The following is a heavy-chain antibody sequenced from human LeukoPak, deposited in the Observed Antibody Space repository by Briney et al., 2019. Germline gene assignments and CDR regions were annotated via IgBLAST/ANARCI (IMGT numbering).Heavy chain of an antibody. CDR3: ARDRPGVNWFDP. CDR1: GGTFSSYA. J-gene: IGHJ5*02. CDR2: IIPIFGTA. V-gene: IGHV1-69*13. Sequence: ASVKVSCKASGGTFSSYAISWVRQAPGQGLEWMGGIIPIFGTANYAQKFQGRVTITADESTSTAYMELSTLRSDDTAAYYCARDRPGVNWFDPWGQGTLVTVSS. D-gene: IGHD3-10*01.